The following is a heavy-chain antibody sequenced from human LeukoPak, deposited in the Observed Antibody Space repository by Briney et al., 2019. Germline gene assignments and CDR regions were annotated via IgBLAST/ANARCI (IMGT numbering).Heavy chain of an antibody. CDR1: GFTFSDYY. D-gene: IGHD6-13*01. J-gene: IGHJ3*01. CDR2: ISSTSGYT. CDR3: ARDYSRWHGDFDV. Sequence: QLVESGGDLVKPGGSLRLSCAASGFTFSDYYMGWIRQAPGKGLEWVSYISSTSGYTNYADSVEGRFTISRDNAQNSLYLQMNSLRDEDSGVYFCARDYSRWHGDFDVWGQGTMVTVSS. V-gene: IGHV3-11*06.